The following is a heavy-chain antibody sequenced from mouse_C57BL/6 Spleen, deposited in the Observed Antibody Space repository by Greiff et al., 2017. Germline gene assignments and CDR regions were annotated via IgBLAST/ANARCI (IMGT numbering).Heavy chain of an antibody. Sequence: EVKLVESEGGLVQPGSSMKLSCTASGFTFSDYYMAWVRQVPEKGLEWVANINYDGSSTYYLDSLKSRFIISRDNAKNILYLQMSSLKSKDTATYYCAREGGSGYPPGFAYWGQGTLVTVSA. CDR2: INYDGSST. D-gene: IGHD3-2*02. CDR3: AREGGSGYPPGFAY. V-gene: IGHV5-16*01. J-gene: IGHJ3*01. CDR1: GFTFSDYY.